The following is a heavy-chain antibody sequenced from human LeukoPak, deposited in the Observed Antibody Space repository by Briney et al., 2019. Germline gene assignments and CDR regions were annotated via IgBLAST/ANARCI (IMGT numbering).Heavy chain of an antibody. CDR1: GYIFTSYW. D-gene: IGHD2-21*02. J-gene: IGHJ4*02. CDR2: IYPGGSDI. Sequence: GESLKISCKGSGYIFTSYWIGWVGKMPGKGLEWSGIIYPGGSDIRYSPSSQGHVTMSADKSISTAYLQWSSLKASDTAMYYCARLGGDNYGAYWGQGALVTVSS. V-gene: IGHV5-51*01. CDR3: ARLGGDNYGAY.